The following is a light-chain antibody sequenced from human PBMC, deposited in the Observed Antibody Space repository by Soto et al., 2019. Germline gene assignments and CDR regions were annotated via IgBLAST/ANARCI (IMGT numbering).Light chain of an antibody. CDR1: SSDVGAYNY. CDR3: SSYISSTTPV. CDR2: DVS. Sequence: QSALTQPASVSGSPGQSITISCTGTSSDVGAYNYVSWYQHHPGKAPKVMIYDVSYRPSGVSNRFSGSKSGNTASLTISGLQAEDEADYYCSSYISSTTPVFGGGTKLTVL. V-gene: IGLV2-14*03. J-gene: IGLJ2*01.